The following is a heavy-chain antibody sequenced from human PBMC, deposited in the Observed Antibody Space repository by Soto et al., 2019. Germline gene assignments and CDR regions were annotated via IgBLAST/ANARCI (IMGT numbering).Heavy chain of an antibody. Sequence: QVHMQESGPGLVKPSQTLSLTCTVSGGSISSGGYYWSWIRQHPGKGLEWIGYIYYSGSTYYNPSLKSRVTISVDTSKNQLSLKLSSVTAADTAVYYCARRGDYGDSVRGSLDWYFDLWGRGTLVTVSS. CDR1: GGSISSGGYY. J-gene: IGHJ2*01. CDR3: ARRGDYGDSVRGSLDWYFDL. V-gene: IGHV4-31*03. D-gene: IGHD4-17*01. CDR2: IYYSGST.